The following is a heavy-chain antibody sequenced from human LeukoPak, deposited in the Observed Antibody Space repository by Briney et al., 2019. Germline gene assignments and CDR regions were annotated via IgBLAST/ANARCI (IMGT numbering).Heavy chain of an antibody. CDR3: ARESEDCSGGSCYPTGFDP. Sequence: SETLSLTCTVSGGSISSYYWSWIRQPAGKGLEWIGRIYTSGSTNYNPSLKSRVTMSVDTSKNQFSLKLSSVTAADTAVYYWARESEDCSGGSCYPTGFDPWGQGTLVTVSS. D-gene: IGHD2-15*01. J-gene: IGHJ5*02. V-gene: IGHV4-4*07. CDR1: GGSISSYY. CDR2: IYTSGST.